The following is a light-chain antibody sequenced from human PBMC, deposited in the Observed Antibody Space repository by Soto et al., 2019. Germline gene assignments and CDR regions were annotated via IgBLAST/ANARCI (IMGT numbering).Light chain of an antibody. Sequence: QSVLTQPASVSGSPGQSITISCTGTSSDVGSYNLVSWYQQHPGKAPKLMIYEVSKRPSGVSNRFSGSKSGNTASLTISGLQAEDEADDYCCSDAGSSTSYVFGTGTKVTVL. CDR2: EVS. J-gene: IGLJ1*01. V-gene: IGLV2-23*02. CDR1: SSDVGSYNL. CDR3: CSDAGSSTSYV.